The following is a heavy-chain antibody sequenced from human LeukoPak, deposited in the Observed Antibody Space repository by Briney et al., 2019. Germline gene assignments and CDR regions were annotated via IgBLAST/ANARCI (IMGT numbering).Heavy chain of an antibody. CDR3: ARSIGLTGGGVDV. CDR2: ITDSGNTI. J-gene: IGHJ6*02. CDR1: GFTFSDYN. Sequence: PGGSLRLSCAASGFTFSDYNMNWVRQAPGKGLEWVSYITDSGNTIPYADSVKGRFTISRDNAKNSLYLQMNSLRAEDTAVYYCARSIGLTGGGVDVWGQGTTVTVSS. D-gene: IGHD3-9*01. V-gene: IGHV3-11*01.